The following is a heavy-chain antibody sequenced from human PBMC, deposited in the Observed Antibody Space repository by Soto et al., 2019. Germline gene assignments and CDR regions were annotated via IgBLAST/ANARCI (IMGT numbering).Heavy chain of an antibody. V-gene: IGHV4-34*01. Sequence: SETLSLTCAVYGGSFSGYYWTWIRQPPGTGLEWIGEINHSGSTNYNPSLKSRVTISVDTSKNQFSQKLTSVTAADTAVYYCARLGGYCSSTSCYGYYGMDVWGQGTTVTVSS. J-gene: IGHJ6*02. D-gene: IGHD2-2*01. CDR1: GGSFSGYY. CDR2: INHSGST. CDR3: ARLGGYCSSTSCYGYYGMDV.